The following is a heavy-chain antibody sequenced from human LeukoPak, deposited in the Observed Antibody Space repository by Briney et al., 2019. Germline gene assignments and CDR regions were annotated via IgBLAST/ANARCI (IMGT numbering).Heavy chain of an antibody. CDR3: VREGISLWFGESLASNWFDS. D-gene: IGHD3-10*01. Sequence: PSETLSLTCTVSGGSIRSEDRYCGWVRQPPGKGLEYIGYISHSGSTYYKPSLKSRLTVSMDTAKSQFSLRLTSVTTADTAVYYCVREGISLWFGESLASNWFDSWGQGSLVTVSS. CDR2: ISHSGST. J-gene: IGHJ5*01. V-gene: IGHV4-30-4*01. CDR1: GGSIRSEDRY.